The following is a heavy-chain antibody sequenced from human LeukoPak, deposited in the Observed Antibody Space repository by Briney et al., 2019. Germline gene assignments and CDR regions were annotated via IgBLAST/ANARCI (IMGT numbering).Heavy chain of an antibody. Sequence: AGGSLRLSWAASGLILTKFGFGVHWIRQGPGKGLECVAFLWNTGINKNYADSVQGRFTISRDNSKNTLFLDMNSLRTDDTGVYYCVADFWADKDYWGQGTLVTVSS. D-gene: IGHD3-3*01. CDR2: LWNTGINK. V-gene: IGHV3-30*02. J-gene: IGHJ4*02. CDR1: GLILTKFGFG. CDR3: VADFWADKDY.